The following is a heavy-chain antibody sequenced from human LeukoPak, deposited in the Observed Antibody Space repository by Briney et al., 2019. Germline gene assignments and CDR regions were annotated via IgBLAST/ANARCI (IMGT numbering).Heavy chain of an antibody. CDR1: GYTFTSYG. D-gene: IGHD2-2*01. J-gene: IGHJ4*02. CDR3: TRGRYCRSTSCYWSSIEYYFDY. V-gene: IGHV1-18*01. CDR2: ISAYNGNT. Sequence: ASVKVSCKASGYTFTSYGISWVRQAPGQGLGWMGWISAYNGNTNYAQKLQGRVTMTTDTSTSTAYMELRSLRSDDTAVYYCTRGRYCRSTSCYWSSIEYYFDYWGQGALVTVSS.